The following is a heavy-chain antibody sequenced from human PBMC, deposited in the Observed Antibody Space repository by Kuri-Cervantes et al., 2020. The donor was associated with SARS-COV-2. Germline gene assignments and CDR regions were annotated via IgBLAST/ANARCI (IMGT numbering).Heavy chain of an antibody. V-gene: IGHV4-34*01. D-gene: IGHD6-6*01. J-gene: IGHJ6*02. CDR2: INHSGST. Sequence: GSLRLSCAVYGGSFSGYYWSWIRQPPGKGLEWIGEINHSGSTNYNPSLKSRVTISVDTSKNQFSLKLSSVTAADTAVYYCARQIARPRYYYGMDVWGQGTTVTVSS. CDR1: GGSFSGYY. CDR3: ARQIARPRYYYGMDV.